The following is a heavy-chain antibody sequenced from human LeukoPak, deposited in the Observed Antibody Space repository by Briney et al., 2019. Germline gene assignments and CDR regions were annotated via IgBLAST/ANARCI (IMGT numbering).Heavy chain of an antibody. CDR2: VSYDGRNE. CDR1: GFIFTDYA. J-gene: IGHJ4*02. D-gene: IGHD6-13*01. CDR3: ARDIPAPGICFDY. Sequence: PGGSLRLSYAASGFIFTDYAMHWVRQAPGKGLEWVALVSYDGRNENYADSVRGRFTISRDTSKSTLYLQMNSLRGEDTAVYYCARDIPAPGICFDYWGQGTLVTVSS. V-gene: IGHV3-30*04.